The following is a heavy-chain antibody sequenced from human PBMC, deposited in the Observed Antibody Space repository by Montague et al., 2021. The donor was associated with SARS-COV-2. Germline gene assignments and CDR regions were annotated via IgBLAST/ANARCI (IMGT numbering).Heavy chain of an antibody. CDR2: IYTSRST. D-gene: IGHD3-10*01. V-gene: IGHV4-4*07. CDR1: GGSISSYY. Sequence: SETLSLTCTVSGGSISSYYWSWIRQPAGKGLEWIGRIYTSRSTNYNPSLKSRVTMSVDTPKNQFSLKLSSVTAADTAVYYCAREAWFGDKTSASEYYGMDVWGQGTTVTVSS. CDR3: AREAWFGDKTSASEYYGMDV. J-gene: IGHJ6*02.